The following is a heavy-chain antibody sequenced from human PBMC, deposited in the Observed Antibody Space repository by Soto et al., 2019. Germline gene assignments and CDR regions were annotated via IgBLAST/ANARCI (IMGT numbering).Heavy chain of an antibody. V-gene: IGHV3-30*18. CDR1: GFTFSSYG. D-gene: IGHD6-13*01. J-gene: IGHJ6*02. CDR3: AKEGIAADYYYYYGMDV. CDR2: ISYDGSNK. Sequence: QVQLVESGGGVVQPGRSLRLSCAASGFTFSSYGMHWVRQAPGKGLEWVAVISYDGSNKYYADSVKGRFTISRDNSKNTLYLQMNSLRAEDTAVYYCAKEGIAADYYYYYGMDVWGQGTTVTVSS.